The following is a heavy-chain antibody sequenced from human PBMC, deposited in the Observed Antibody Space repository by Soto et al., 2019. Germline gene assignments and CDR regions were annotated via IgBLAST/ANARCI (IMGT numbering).Heavy chain of an antibody. CDR3: ARVPGP. V-gene: IGHV4-61*01. CDR1: GDSVSSGSYY. CDR2: MYYSGNT. Sequence: SETLSLTCSFSGDSVSSGSYYWSWIRQPPGKGLEWIGYMYYSGNTYYNPSLKSRVTISVDRSKNQFSLKLSSVTAADTAVYYCARVPGPWGQGTLVTVSS. J-gene: IGHJ5*02.